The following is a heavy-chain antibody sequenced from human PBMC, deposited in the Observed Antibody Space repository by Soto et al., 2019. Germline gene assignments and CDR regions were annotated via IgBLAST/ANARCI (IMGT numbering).Heavy chain of an antibody. CDR3: ARGGVDYYDSSGYYFSPYYFDY. Sequence: SETLSLTCAVSGGSFSGYYWTWIRQPPGKGLEWIGEINHSGSTNYNPSLKSRVTISVDRSKNQFSLKLSSVTAADTAVYYCARGGVDYYDSSGYYFSPYYFDYWGQGTLVT. V-gene: IGHV4-34*01. CDR2: INHSGST. CDR1: GGSFSGYY. J-gene: IGHJ4*02. D-gene: IGHD3-22*01.